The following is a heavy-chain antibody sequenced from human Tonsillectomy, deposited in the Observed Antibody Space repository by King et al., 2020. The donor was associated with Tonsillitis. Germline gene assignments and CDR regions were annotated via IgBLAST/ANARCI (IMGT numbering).Heavy chain of an antibody. CDR1: GDSISSYY. Sequence: LPLQESGPGLVKPSETLSLTCTVSGDSISSYYWSWIRQPPGKGLEWIGYIYYSGSTNYNPSLKSRVTMSVDTSKNQFSLNLSSVTAADTAVYFCARGGSGSYISYYYYYYMDVWGKGTTVTVSS. D-gene: IGHD3-10*01. CDR3: ARGGSGSYISYYYYYYMDV. V-gene: IGHV4-59*01. CDR2: IYYSGST. J-gene: IGHJ6*03.